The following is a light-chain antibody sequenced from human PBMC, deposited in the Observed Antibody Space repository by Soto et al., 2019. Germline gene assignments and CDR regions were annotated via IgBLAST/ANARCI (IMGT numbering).Light chain of an antibody. CDR1: SADVGGYDY. Sequence: QSVLTQPPSASGSPGQSVTISCTGTSADVGGYDYVSWYQLHPGKAPKLMIYEVTKRPSGVPDRFSGSKSGNTASLTVSGLQAEDEADYFCSSYGGSNNLVFGGGTKVTVL. CDR3: SSYGGSNNLV. J-gene: IGLJ3*02. V-gene: IGLV2-8*01. CDR2: EVT.